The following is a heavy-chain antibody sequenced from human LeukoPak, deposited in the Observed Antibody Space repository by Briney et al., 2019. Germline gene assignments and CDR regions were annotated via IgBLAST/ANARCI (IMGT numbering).Heavy chain of an antibody. CDR2: ISSSGSTI. D-gene: IGHD3-9*01. V-gene: IGHV3-11*04. CDR1: GFTFSDYY. CDR3: ARRTDILTAYYLFDY. Sequence: PGGSLRLSCAVSGFTFSDYYMSWIRQAPGKGLEWVSFISSSGSTIYYADSVKGRFTISRDNAKNSLYLQMNSLRAEDTAVYYCARRTDILTAYYLFDYWGQGTLVTVSS. J-gene: IGHJ4*02.